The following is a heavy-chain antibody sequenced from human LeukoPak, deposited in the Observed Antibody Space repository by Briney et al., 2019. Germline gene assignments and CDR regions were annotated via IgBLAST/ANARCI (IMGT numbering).Heavy chain of an antibody. CDR1: GFTFSDSA. CDR2: ISHSGANT. Sequence: LTGGSLRLSCAASGFTFSDSAMDWVRQAPGKGLEWVSLISHSGANTFYADSVKGRFTISRDNAKNSLYLQMNSLRAEDTAVYYCARDPRRYYYDSSGYAPSGYWGQGTLVTVSS. CDR3: ARDPRRYYYDSSGYAPSGY. D-gene: IGHD3-22*01. V-gene: IGHV3-23*01. J-gene: IGHJ4*02.